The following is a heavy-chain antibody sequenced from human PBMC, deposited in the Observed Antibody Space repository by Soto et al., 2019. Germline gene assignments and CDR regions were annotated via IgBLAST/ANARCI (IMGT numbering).Heavy chain of an antibody. CDR1: GGSISSSSYY. CDR3: ARRGGVVPAATNWFDP. Sequence: QLQLQESGPGLVKPSETLSLTCTVSGGSISSSSYYWGWIRQPPGKGLEWIGSIYYSGSTYYNPSHKSRVTISVDTSKNQFSLKLSSVTAADTAVYYCARRGGVVPAATNWFDPWGQGTLVTVAS. J-gene: IGHJ5*02. CDR2: IYYSGST. D-gene: IGHD2-2*01. V-gene: IGHV4-39*01.